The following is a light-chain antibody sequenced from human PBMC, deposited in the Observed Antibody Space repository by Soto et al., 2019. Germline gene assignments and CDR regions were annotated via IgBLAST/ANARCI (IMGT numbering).Light chain of an antibody. J-gene: IGKJ2*01. CDR1: HSVSSN. V-gene: IGKV3-15*01. CDR2: GAS. CDR3: HQYNNWPYT. Sequence: EIVMTQSPATLSVSPEESATLSCRASHSVSSNLAWYQQQPGQAPRLLIYGASTRATGIPARFSGSGSGTEFTLTISSLQSEDFAVYYCHQYNNWPYTFGQGTKLAIK.